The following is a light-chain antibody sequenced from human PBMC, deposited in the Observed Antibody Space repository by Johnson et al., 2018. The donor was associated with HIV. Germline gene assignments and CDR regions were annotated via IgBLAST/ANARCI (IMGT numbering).Light chain of an antibody. CDR2: DNN. CDR1: SSNIGNNY. CDR3: GTWDSSLSAEV. V-gene: IGLV1-51*01. Sequence: QSVLTQPPSVSAAPGQKVTISCSGSSSNIGNNYVSWYQQLPGTAPKLLIYDNNKRPSGIPDRFSGSKSGTSATLGITGLTPGDEADYYCGTWDSSLSAEVFGTGTKVTVL. J-gene: IGLJ1*01.